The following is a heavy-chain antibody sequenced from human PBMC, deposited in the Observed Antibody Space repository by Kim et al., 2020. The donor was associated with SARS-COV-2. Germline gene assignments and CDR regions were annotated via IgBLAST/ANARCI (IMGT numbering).Heavy chain of an antibody. J-gene: IGHJ5*02. CDR1: GFTFSDYV. D-gene: IGHD6-19*01. CDR3: TSGHSSVWSS. V-gene: IGHV3-49*04. Sequence: GGSLRLSCTASGFTFSDYVMSWVRQAPGKGLEWVSLIRSTAFGGTTEYAASVKGRFTISRDNSKSIAYLQMNSLKTEDTAVYFCTSGHSSVWSSWCQGT. CDR2: IRSTAFGGTT.